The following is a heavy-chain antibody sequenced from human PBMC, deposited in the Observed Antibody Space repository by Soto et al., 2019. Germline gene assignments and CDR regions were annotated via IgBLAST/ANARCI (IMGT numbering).Heavy chain of an antibody. CDR2: ISASGGST. Sequence: EVQLVESGGALVQPGGSLRLSCAASGFSFGTYDMSWVRQAPGKGLEWVSGISASGGSTNYADSVKGRFSMSRDNSKNTLYLPMNRLRAEETAVYYCAKDRITKVRGVYDYWGQGTLVTVSS. CDR1: GFSFGTYD. D-gene: IGHD3-10*01. J-gene: IGHJ4*02. CDR3: AKDRITKVRGVYDY. V-gene: IGHV3-23*04.